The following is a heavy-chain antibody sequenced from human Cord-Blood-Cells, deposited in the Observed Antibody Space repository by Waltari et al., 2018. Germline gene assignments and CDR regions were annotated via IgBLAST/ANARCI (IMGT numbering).Heavy chain of an antibody. J-gene: IGHJ4*02. CDR2: IWYDGSNK. CDR3: AKVRVGSSSFDY. D-gene: IGHD6-6*01. CDR1: GFTFSSYG. Sequence: QVQLVESGGGVVQPGGSLRLSCAASGFTFSSYGLHWVRQAPGKGLEWVAFIWYDGSNKYYADSVKGRFTISRDNSKNTLYLQMNSLRAEDTAVYYCAKVRVGSSSFDYWGQGTLVTVSS. V-gene: IGHV3-30*02.